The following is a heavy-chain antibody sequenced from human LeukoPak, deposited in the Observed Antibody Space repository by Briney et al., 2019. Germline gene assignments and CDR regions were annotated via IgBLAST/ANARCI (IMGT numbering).Heavy chain of an antibody. D-gene: IGHD1-1*01. J-gene: IGHJ4*02. CDR1: GYTFTSYG. Sequence: GALVKVSCKASGYTFTSYGISWVRQAPGQGLEWMGWISAYNGNTNYAQKLQGRVTMTTDTSTSTAYMELRSLRSDDTAVYYCARVALGRTGTTSFDYWGQGTLVTVSS. CDR3: ARVALGRTGTTSFDY. V-gene: IGHV1-18*04. CDR2: ISAYNGNT.